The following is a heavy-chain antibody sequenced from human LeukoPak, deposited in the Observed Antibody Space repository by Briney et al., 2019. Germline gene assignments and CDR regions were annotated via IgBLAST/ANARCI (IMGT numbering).Heavy chain of an antibody. CDR1: GGSISNYY. V-gene: IGHV4-59*12. Sequence: ETLSLTCTVSGGSISNYYWSWNRQPPGKGLEWIGEIYHSGSTNYNPSLKSRVTISVDKSKNQFSLKLSSVTAADTAVYYCARDSYCSGGSCYYFDYWGQGTLVTVSS. CDR2: IYHSGST. CDR3: ARDSYCSGGSCYYFDY. D-gene: IGHD2-15*01. J-gene: IGHJ4*02.